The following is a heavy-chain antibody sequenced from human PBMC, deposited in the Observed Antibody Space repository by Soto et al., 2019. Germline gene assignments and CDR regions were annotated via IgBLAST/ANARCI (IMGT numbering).Heavy chain of an antibody. CDR1: GFTFSSYG. J-gene: IGHJ2*01. CDR3: ARASFSHCSDTSCYLDWYFHL. D-gene: IGHD2-2*01. CDR2: IWFDGSYK. Sequence: PGGSLRLSCAASGFTFSSYGMHWVRQAPGKGLEWVAVIWFDGSYKYYADSVKGRFTISRDNSKNSLYLQMNGLRAEDTAVYYCARASFSHCSDTSCYLDWYFHLWGRGTLVTVSS. V-gene: IGHV3-33*01.